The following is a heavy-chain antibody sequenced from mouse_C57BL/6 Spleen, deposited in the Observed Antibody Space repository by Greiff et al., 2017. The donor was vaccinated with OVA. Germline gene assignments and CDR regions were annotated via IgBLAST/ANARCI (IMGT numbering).Heavy chain of an antibody. CDR1: GYAFSSYW. Sequence: QVQLKESGAELVKPGASVKISCKASGYAFSSYWMNWVKQRPGKGLEWIGQIYPGDGDTNYNGKFKGKATLTADKSSSTAYMQLSSLTSEDSAVYFCARSAYYYGSSYPYAMDYWGQGTSVTVSS. CDR2: IYPGDGDT. CDR3: ARSAYYYGSSYPYAMDY. V-gene: IGHV1-80*01. J-gene: IGHJ4*01. D-gene: IGHD1-1*01.